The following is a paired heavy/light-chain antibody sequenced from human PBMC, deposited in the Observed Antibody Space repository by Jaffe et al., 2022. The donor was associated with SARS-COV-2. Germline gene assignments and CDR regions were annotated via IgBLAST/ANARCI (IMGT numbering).Heavy chain of an antibody. Sequence: EVQLVESGGGLVPPGGSLRLSCVASGFNFNIYWMSWVRQAPGKGLEWVANIKPDDSEKNYVDSVKGRFTISRDNAENSLYLQMNSLRAEDTAVYYCVRGSLSGSYPYWGQGALVTVSS. V-gene: IGHV3-7*01. D-gene: IGHD1-26*01. CDR3: VRGSLSGSYPY. CDR2: IKPDDSEK. CDR1: GFNFNIYW. J-gene: IGHJ4*02.
Light chain of an antibody. V-gene: IGKV2-30*01. CDR1: QSLVYSDGNTY. Sequence: DVVMTQSPLSLPVTLGQAASISCRSSQSLVYSDGNTYLSWFQQRPGQSPRRLIYKVSNRDPGVPDRFSGSGSGTDFTLKISRVEAEDVGVYYCLQGTQWPPAFGQGTKVEIK. J-gene: IGKJ1*01. CDR2: KVS. CDR3: LQGTQWPPA.